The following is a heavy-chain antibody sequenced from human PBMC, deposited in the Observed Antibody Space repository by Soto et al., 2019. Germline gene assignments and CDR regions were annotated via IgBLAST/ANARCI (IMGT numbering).Heavy chain of an antibody. CDR2: INPNSGGT. Sequence: ASVKVSCKASGYIFTDYYLNWVRQAPGQGLGWMGGINPNSGGTNYAQKFQGRVTITADKSTSTAYMGLSSLRSEDTAVYYCARGRVKQWLPTRGLYYFDYWGQGTLVTVSS. D-gene: IGHD6-19*01. CDR1: GYIFTDYY. V-gene: IGHV1-2*02. CDR3: ARGRVKQWLPTRGLYYFDY. J-gene: IGHJ4*02.